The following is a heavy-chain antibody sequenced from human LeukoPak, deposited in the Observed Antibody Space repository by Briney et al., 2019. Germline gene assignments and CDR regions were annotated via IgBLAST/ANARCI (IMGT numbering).Heavy chain of an antibody. D-gene: IGHD6-13*01. J-gene: IGHJ1*01. CDR1: GYTLTELS. V-gene: IGHV1-24*01. CDR3: ATGSSWYRYFQH. CDR2: FDPEDGET. Sequence: ASVKVSCKASGYTLTELSMHWVRQAPGKGLEWMGGFDPEDGETIYAQKFQGRVTMTEDTSTDTAYMELSSLRSEDTAVYYCATGSSWYRYFQHWGQGTLVTVSS.